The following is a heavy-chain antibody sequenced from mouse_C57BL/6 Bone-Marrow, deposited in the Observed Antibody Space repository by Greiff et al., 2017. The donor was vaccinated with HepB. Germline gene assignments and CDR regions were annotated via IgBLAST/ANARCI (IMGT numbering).Heavy chain of an antibody. Sequence: DVKLVESGGGLVKPGGSLKLSCAASGFTFSSYTMSWVRQTPEKRLEWVATICGGGGNTYYPDNAKNTLYLQMSSLRSEDTALYYCARHPYYYGSSNWYFDVWGTGTTVTVSS. CDR1: GFTFSSYT. CDR2: ICGGGGNT. D-gene: IGHD1-1*01. V-gene: IGHV5-9*01. J-gene: IGHJ1*03. CDR3: ARHPYYYGSSNWYFDV.